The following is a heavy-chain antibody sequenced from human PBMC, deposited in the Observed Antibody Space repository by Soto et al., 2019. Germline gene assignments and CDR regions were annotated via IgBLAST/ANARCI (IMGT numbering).Heavy chain of an antibody. CDR2: ISYDGSNK. CDR1: GFTFSSYA. J-gene: IGHJ4*02. Sequence: GGSLRLSCAASGFTFSSYAMHWVRQAPGKGLEWVAVISYDGSNKYYADSVKGGFTISRDKSKNTLYLKMNSLRAEDTAVYYCARERGTYDSSGYYPIFSDYWGQGTLVTVSS. CDR3: ARERGTYDSSGYYPIFSDY. V-gene: IGHV3-30-3*01. D-gene: IGHD3-22*01.